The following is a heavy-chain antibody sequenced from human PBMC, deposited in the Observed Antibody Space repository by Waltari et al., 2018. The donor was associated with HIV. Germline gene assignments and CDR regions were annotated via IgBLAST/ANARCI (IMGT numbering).Heavy chain of an antibody. Sequence: QVQLQESGPGLVKPSGTLSLPCTVSGGSIRNYWRSLIRQPPGEGLEWVGCVAYSGSTDYNPSLKSRVTISVDTSKNQFSLKLSSVTAADTAVYYCARGGCVNGVCYRGLLDSWGQGTLVTVSS. D-gene: IGHD2-8*01. CDR3: ARGGCVNGVCYRGLLDS. J-gene: IGHJ4*02. CDR2: VAYSGST. CDR1: GGSIRNYW. V-gene: IGHV4-59*01.